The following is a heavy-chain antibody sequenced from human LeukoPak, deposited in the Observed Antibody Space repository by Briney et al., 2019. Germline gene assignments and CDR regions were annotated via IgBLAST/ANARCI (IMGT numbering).Heavy chain of an antibody. CDR2: IPYDGFNP. D-gene: IGHD6-19*01. CDR3: AKVKEMYSSGSYYFDY. V-gene: IGHV3-30*18. CDR1: GLTFSNYG. J-gene: IGHJ4*02. Sequence: PGGSLRLSCAASGLTFSNYGMHSVRQAPGKGLEWVAVIPYDGFNPYYADSVKGRFTISRDNSKNTLWLQMNSLRAEDTAVYYCAKVKEMYSSGSYYFDYWGQGTLVTVSS.